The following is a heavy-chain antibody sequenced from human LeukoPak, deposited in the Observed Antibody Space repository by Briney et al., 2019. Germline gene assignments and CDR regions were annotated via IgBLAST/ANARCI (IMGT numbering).Heavy chain of an antibody. CDR2: ISGSSFST. D-gene: IGHD6-19*01. J-gene: IGHJ4*02. CDR3: ARSGGPHYFDS. V-gene: IGHV3-23*01. Sequence: TGGSLRLSCAASGFTFSTYAMSWVRQAPGKGLERVSLISGSSFSTNYADSVKGRFTISRDDSKNMLYLQMNSLTAEDTAVYYCARSGGPHYFDSWGQGTLVTVSS. CDR1: GFTFSTYA.